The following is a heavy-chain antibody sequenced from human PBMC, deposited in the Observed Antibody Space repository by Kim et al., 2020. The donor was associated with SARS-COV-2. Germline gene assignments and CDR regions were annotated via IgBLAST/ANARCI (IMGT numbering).Heavy chain of an antibody. J-gene: IGHJ4*02. D-gene: IGHD6-13*01. CDR3: AKDRVPGIAAAGSEG. CDR1: GFTFSSYA. Sequence: GGSLRLSCAASGFTFSSYAMSWVRQAPGKGLEWVSAISGSGGSTYYADSVKGRFTISRDNSKNTLYLQMNSLRAEDTAVYYCAKDRVPGIAAAGSEGWGQGTLVTVSS. V-gene: IGHV3-23*01. CDR2: ISGSGGST.